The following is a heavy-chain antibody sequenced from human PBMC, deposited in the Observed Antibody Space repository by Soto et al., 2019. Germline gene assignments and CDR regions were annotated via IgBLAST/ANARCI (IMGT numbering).Heavy chain of an antibody. Sequence: QMQLVQSGPEVKKPGTSVKVSCKASGFTFTSSAVQWVRQARGQRLEWIGWIVVGSGNTNYAQKFQERVTITRDMSTSTAYMELSSLRSEDTAVYYCAVQGVAAAGTRYYYYGMDVWGQGTTVTVSS. CDR1: GFTFTSSA. V-gene: IGHV1-58*01. D-gene: IGHD6-13*01. CDR2: IVVGSGNT. J-gene: IGHJ6*02. CDR3: AVQGVAAAGTRYYYYGMDV.